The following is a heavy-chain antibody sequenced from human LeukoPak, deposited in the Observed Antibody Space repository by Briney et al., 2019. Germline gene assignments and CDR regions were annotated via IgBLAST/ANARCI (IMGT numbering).Heavy chain of an antibody. J-gene: IGHJ5*02. Sequence: ASVKVSCKASGYTFTSYGISWVRQAPGQGLEWMGWISAYNGNTNYAQKLQGRVTMTTDTSTSTAYMELRSLRSDDTAVYYCARDPGCGYSGYDFCLTRRGPDNWFDPWGQGTLVTVSS. V-gene: IGHV1-18*01. CDR1: GYTFTSYG. CDR3: ARDPGCGYSGYDFCLTRRGPDNWFDP. CDR2: ISAYNGNT. D-gene: IGHD5-12*01.